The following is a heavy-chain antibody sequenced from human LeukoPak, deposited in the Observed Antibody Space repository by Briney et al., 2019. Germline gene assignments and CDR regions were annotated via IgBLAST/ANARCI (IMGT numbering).Heavy chain of an antibody. CDR3: ARAVTMVRGVIFHYYYYMDV. J-gene: IGHJ6*03. D-gene: IGHD3-10*01. CDR1: GFTFSSYS. CDR2: ISSSSSYI. V-gene: IGHV3-21*01. Sequence: GGSLRLSCAASGFTFSSYSMNWVRQAPGKGLEWVSSISSSSSYIYYADSVKGRFTISRDNAKNSLYLQMNSLRAEDTAVYYCARAVTMVRGVIFHYYYYMDVWGKGTTVTISS.